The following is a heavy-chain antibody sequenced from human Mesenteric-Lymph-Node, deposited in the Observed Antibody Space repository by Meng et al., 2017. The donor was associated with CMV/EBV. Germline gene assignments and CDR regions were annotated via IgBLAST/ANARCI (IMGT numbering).Heavy chain of an antibody. CDR3: ARGGTAKYFQH. V-gene: IGHV4-39*07. CDR2: ISYSGIT. Sequence: TCTVSDGSISSSSFYWGWIRQPPGKGLQWIGYISYSGITYYSPSLKSRVTLSVDTSKNQFSLKLTSVTAADTAVYYCARGGTAKYFQHWGRGTLVTVSS. CDR1: DGSISSSSFY. J-gene: IGHJ1*01. D-gene: IGHD1/OR15-1a*01.